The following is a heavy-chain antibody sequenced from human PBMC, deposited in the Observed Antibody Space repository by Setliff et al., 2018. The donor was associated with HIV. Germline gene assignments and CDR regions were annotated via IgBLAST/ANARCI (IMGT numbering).Heavy chain of an antibody. V-gene: IGHV4-39*01. CDR3: ARYRYYYDSSGYGRWFDP. CDR2: IYYSGST. CDR1: GGSISSSSYY. D-gene: IGHD3-22*01. J-gene: IGHJ5*02. Sequence: PSETLSLTCTVSGGSISSSSYYWGWIRQPPGKGLEWIGNIYYSGSTYYNPSLKSRVTITVDTSENQFSLRLNSVTAAATAVYYCARYRYYYDSSGYGRWFDPWGQGTLGTVSS.